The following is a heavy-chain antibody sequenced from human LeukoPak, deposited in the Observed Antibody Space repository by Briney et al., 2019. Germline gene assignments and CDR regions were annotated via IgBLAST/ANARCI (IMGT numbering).Heavy chain of an antibody. CDR1: GGSFSGYY. CDR3: ARARSLYCSGGSCYYGKIDY. CDR2: INHSGST. J-gene: IGHJ4*02. Sequence: SETLSLTCAVYGGSFSGYYWSWIRQPPGKGLEWIGEINHSGSTNYNPSLKSRVTISVDTSKNQFSLKLSSVTAADTAVYYCARARSLYCSGGSCYYGKIDYWGQGTLVTVSS. V-gene: IGHV4-34*01. D-gene: IGHD2-15*01.